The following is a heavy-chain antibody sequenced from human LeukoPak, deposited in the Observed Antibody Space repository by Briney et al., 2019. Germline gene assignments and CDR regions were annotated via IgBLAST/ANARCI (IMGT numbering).Heavy chain of an antibody. V-gene: IGHV3-11*04. CDR2: ISSSGSTI. CDR3: ARDSPTYYDFWSGYYADY. CDR1: GFTFSDYY. J-gene: IGHJ4*02. Sequence: GGSLRLSCAASGFTFSDYYMSWIRQAPGKGLEWVSYISSSGSTIYYADSVKGRFTISRDNAKNSLYLQMNSLRAEDTAVYYCARDSPTYYDFWSGYYADYWGQGTLVTVSS. D-gene: IGHD3-3*01.